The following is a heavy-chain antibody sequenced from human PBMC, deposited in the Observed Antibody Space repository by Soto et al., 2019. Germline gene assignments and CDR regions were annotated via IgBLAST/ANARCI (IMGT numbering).Heavy chain of an antibody. CDR1: GGSIRSYC. CDR3: AGGGSIVATRRLMDV. D-gene: IGHD3-22*01. J-gene: IGHJ6*03. Sequence: QVQLQESGPGLLKPSETLSLTCTVSGGSIRSYCWTWIRQPPGEGLEWIGCICNSGSTNYNPSLKRRVTISVDTQMNQFSLQLSSVTVADTAVYYCAGGGSIVATRRLMDVWGKGTTVTVSS. CDR2: ICNSGST. V-gene: IGHV4-59*03.